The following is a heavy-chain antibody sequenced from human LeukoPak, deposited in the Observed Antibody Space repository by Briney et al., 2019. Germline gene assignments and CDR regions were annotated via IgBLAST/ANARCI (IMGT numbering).Heavy chain of an antibody. J-gene: IGHJ4*02. CDR1: GGSISSYY. CDR3: ARQAVASRVFDY. Sequence: PSETLSLTCTVSGGSISSYYWSWIRQPPGKGLEWIGYIYYSGSTNYNPSLKSRVTISVDTSKNQFSLKLSSVTAADTAVYYCARQAVASRVFDYWGQGTSVTVSS. D-gene: IGHD6-19*01. CDR2: IYYSGST. V-gene: IGHV4-59*01.